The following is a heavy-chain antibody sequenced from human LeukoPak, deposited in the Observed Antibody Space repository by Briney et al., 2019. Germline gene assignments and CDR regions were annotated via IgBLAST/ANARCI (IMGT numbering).Heavy chain of an antibody. J-gene: IGHJ4*02. D-gene: IGHD3-16*01. CDR3: VRRKGSGSLGPIDY. CDR1: GYSFTTYD. V-gene: IGHV1-8*01. Sequence: ASVKVSCKASGYSFTTYDISWVRQAAGQGLEWMGWMSPDSGRAGYTQKFQGRVTMTRDTSTNTAYMELSSLRSEDTAVFFCVRRKGSGSLGPIDYWGQGTLVTVSS. CDR2: MSPDSGRA.